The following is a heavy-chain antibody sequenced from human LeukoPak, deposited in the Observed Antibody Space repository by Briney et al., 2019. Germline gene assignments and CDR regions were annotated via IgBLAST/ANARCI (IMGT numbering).Heavy chain of an antibody. CDR3: ARGGLISLANTPLGAFDI. D-gene: IGHD3/OR15-3a*01. CDR1: GGSISSYY. CDR2: IYTSGST. V-gene: IGHV4-4*07. J-gene: IGHJ3*02. Sequence: SETLSLTCTVSGGSISSYYWSWIRQPAGKGLEWIGRIYTSGSTNYNPSLKSRVTMSVDTSKNQFSLKLSSVTPEDTAVYYCARGGLISLANTPLGAFDIWGQGTMVSVSS.